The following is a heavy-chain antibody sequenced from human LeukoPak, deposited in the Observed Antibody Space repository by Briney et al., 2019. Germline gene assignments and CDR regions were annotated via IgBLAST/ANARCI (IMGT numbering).Heavy chain of an antibody. CDR3: ARNSGYDKRYPFDY. CDR1: GGSISPLY. CDR2: IYYSGTT. D-gene: IGHD5-12*01. Sequence: SETLSLTCTVSGGSISPLYWSWIRQPPGKGLEFIGYIYYSGTTNYNPSLKSRVTISVDTSKNQFSLKLSSVTAADTAVYYCARNSGYDKRYPFDYWGQGTLVTVSS. V-gene: IGHV4-59*11. J-gene: IGHJ4*02.